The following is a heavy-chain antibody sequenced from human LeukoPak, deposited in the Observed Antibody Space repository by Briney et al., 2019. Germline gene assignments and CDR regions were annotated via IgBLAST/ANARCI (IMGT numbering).Heavy chain of an antibody. D-gene: IGHD3-10*01. J-gene: IGHJ4*02. V-gene: IGHV1-3*01. Sequence: ASVKVSCKASGYTFTSYAMHWVRQAPGQRLEWMGWINAGNGNTKYSQKFQGRVTITRDTSASTAYMELSSLRFEDTAVYYCARILWFGESHFDYWGQGTLVTVSS. CDR3: ARILWFGESHFDY. CDR1: GYTFTSYA. CDR2: INAGNGNT.